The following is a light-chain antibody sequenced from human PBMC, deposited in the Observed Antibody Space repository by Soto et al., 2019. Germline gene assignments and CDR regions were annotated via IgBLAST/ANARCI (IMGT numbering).Light chain of an antibody. Sequence: QSALTQPPSASGSPGQSVTISCTGTSSDIGAYNYVSWYQQHPGKAPKLMIHEVSKRPSGVPDRFSGSKSGNTASLTVSGLQAEDEAEYYCSSYAGSNDRGVFGGGTKLTVL. CDR2: EVS. J-gene: IGLJ3*02. CDR3: SSYAGSNDRGV. CDR1: SSDIGAYNY. V-gene: IGLV2-8*01.